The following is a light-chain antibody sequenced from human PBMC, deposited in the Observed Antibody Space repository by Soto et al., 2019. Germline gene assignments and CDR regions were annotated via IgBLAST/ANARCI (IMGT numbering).Light chain of an antibody. Sequence: QSALTQPASVSGSPGQSITISCTGTSSDVGGYNYVSWYQQHPGKAPKLMIYDVSNRPSGVSNRFSGSKSGNTASLTISGRQAEDEADYYCSSYTSSSGGVFGPGTKLTVL. V-gene: IGLV2-14*01. J-gene: IGLJ1*01. CDR3: SSYTSSSGGV. CDR2: DVS. CDR1: SSDVGGYNY.